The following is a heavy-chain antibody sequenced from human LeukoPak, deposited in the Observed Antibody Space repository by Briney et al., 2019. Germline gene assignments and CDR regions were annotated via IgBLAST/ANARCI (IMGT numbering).Heavy chain of an antibody. CDR3: ARGRWGGEVDY. J-gene: IGHJ4*02. CDR2: ISSSSSYI. D-gene: IGHD3-16*01. V-gene: IGHV3-21*01. Sequence: GGSLRLSCAASGFTLSSFSMNWVRQPPGRGREWVSSISSSSSYIYYADSVKGRFTISRDNAKNSLYLQMNSLRAEDTAVYYCARGRWGGEVDYWGQGTLVTVSS. CDR1: GFTLSSFS.